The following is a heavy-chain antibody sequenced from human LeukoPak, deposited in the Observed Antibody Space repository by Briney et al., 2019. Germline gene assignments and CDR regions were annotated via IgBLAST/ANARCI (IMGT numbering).Heavy chain of an antibody. V-gene: IGHV4-61*02. CDR2: IYTSGST. Sequence: SQTLSLTCTVSGGSISSGSYYWSWIRQPAGKGLDWIGRIYTSGSTNYNPSLKSRVTISVDTSKNQFALKLSSVTAAGTAGDYWGGGTAGAGPNGFAPWGQGPLVTASS. CDR3: GGGTAGAGPNGFAP. CDR1: GGSISSGSYY. J-gene: IGHJ5*02. D-gene: IGHD6-19*01.